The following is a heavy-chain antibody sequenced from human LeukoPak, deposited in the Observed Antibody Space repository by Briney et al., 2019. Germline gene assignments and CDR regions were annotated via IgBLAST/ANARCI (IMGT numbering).Heavy chain of an antibody. Sequence: SGGSLRLSCAASGFTFSSYSMNWVRQAPGKGLEWVSSISSSSSYIYYADSVKGRFTTSRDNAKNSLYLQMNSLRAEDTAVYYCAREVDTATVYSDYWGQGTLVTVSS. D-gene: IGHD5-18*01. J-gene: IGHJ4*02. CDR2: ISSSSSYI. CDR1: GFTFSSYS. V-gene: IGHV3-21*01. CDR3: AREVDTATVYSDY.